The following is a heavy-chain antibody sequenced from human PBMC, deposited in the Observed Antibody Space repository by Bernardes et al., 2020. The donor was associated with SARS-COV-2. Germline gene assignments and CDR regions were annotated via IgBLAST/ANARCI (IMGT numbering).Heavy chain of an antibody. V-gene: IGHV3-23*01. CDR2: ISGSGGST. D-gene: IGHD1-26*01. CDR1: GFTFINYA. Sequence: GSLRLSCAASGFTFINYAMSWVRQAPGKGLEWVSGISGSGGSTYYAGSVKGRFTISRDNSKNTLYVQMNSLRAEDTAIYYCAKGEWGQPLYGLDVWGQGTMVTVSS. CDR3: AKGEWGQPLYGLDV. J-gene: IGHJ6*02.